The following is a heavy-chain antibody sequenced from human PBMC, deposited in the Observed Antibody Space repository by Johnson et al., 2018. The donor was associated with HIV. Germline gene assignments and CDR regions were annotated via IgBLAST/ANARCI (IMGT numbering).Heavy chain of an antibody. CDR2: ISFDGRNK. V-gene: IGHV3-30*04. D-gene: IGHD7-27*01. J-gene: IGHJ3*02. CDR3: ARDFGLFLGKDDAFDI. Sequence: QVQLVESGGSVVQPGRSLRLSCAASGFTFSSYGLHWVRQAPGKGLEWVAVISFDGRNKFYADSVKGRFTISRDNSKNTLYLQMNSLRAEDTAVYYCARDFGLFLGKDDAFDIWGQGTMVTVSS. CDR1: GFTFSSYG.